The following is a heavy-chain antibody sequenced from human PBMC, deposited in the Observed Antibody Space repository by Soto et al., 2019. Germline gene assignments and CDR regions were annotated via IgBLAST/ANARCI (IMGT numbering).Heavy chain of an antibody. V-gene: IGHV1-69*02. Sequence: GASVKVSCKASGGTFSSYTISWVRQAPGQGLEWMGRIIPILGIANYADSVKGRFTISRDNSKNTLYLQMNSLRAEDTAVYYCAYLTDYDPWGQGTLVTVSS. CDR1: GGTFSSYT. D-gene: IGHD1-20*01. CDR3: AYLTDYDP. CDR2: IIPILGIA. J-gene: IGHJ5*02.